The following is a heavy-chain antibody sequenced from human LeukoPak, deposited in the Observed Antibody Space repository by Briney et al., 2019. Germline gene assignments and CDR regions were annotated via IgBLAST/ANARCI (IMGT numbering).Heavy chain of an antibody. J-gene: IGHJ5*02. CDR1: GGSISSSSYY. D-gene: IGHD2-2*01. CDR3: ARLGYCSSTSCYQGWFDP. Sequence: SETLSHTCTVSGGSISSSSYYWGWIRQPPGKGLEWIGSIYYSGSTYYNPSLKSRVTISVDTSKNQFSLKLSSVTAADTAVYYCARLGYCSSTSCYQGWFDPWGQGTLVTVSS. CDR2: IYYSGST. V-gene: IGHV4-39*01.